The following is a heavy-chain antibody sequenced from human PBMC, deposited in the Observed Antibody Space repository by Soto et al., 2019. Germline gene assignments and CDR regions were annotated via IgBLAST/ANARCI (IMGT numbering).Heavy chain of an antibody. Sequence: QVQLVQSGAEVKKPGASVKVSCKASGYTFTHYYIHWVRQTPGQGLEWMGIINPNGGSTTYAQKFRAGVTMTRDTSTSTFYMELSSLRSEDSAVYYCATSVNSAMAFDYWGQGTLVTVSS. D-gene: IGHD5-18*01. J-gene: IGHJ4*02. CDR1: GYTFTHYY. CDR2: INPNGGST. CDR3: ATSVNSAMAFDY. V-gene: IGHV1-46*01.